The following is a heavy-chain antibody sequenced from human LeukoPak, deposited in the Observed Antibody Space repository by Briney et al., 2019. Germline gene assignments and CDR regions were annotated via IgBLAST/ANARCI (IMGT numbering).Heavy chain of an antibody. J-gene: IGHJ6*02. CDR2: INPNSGGT. CDR1: GYTFTVYY. CDR3: ARERQQLVQDYYYYGMDV. Sequence: ASVKVSCKASGYTFTVYYMHWVRQAPGQGVEWMGWINPNSGGTNYAQKFQGRVTMTRDTSISTAYMELSRLRSDDTAVYSCARERQQLVQDYYYYGMDVWGQGTTVTVSS. V-gene: IGHV1-2*02. D-gene: IGHD6-13*01.